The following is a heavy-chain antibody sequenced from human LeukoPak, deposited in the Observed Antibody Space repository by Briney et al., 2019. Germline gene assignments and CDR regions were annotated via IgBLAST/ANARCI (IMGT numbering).Heavy chain of an antibody. CDR3: AGGGKNIVIGAFDI. V-gene: IGHV4-38-2*01. D-gene: IGHD2/OR15-2a*01. J-gene: IGHJ3*02. CDR1: GYSISSGYY. Sequence: SETLSLTCAVSGYSISSGYYWGWIRRPPGKGLEWIGSIYHSGSTYYNPSLKSRVTISVDTSKNQFSLKLSSVTAADTAVYYCAGGGKNIVIGAFDIWGHGTMVTVSS. CDR2: IYHSGST.